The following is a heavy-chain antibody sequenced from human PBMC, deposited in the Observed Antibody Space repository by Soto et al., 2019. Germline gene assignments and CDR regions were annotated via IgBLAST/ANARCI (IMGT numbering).Heavy chain of an antibody. CDR3: ARGHEWEWLLLLD. Sequence: GGSLRLSCAASGFTFSSYGMHWVRQAPGKGLEWVAVIRNDGSNKYYADSVKGRFTISRDNSNNTVYLQMNSLRAEDTAVYYCARGHEWEWLLLLDWGQGTLVTVSS. V-gene: IGHV3-33*01. J-gene: IGHJ4*02. CDR2: IRNDGSNK. D-gene: IGHD3-22*01. CDR1: GFTFSSYG.